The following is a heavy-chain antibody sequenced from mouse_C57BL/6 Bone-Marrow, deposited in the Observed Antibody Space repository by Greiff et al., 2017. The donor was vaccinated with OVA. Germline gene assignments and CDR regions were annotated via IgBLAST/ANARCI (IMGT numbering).Heavy chain of an antibody. CDR2: IDPSDSET. J-gene: IGHJ1*03. CDR1: GYTFTSYW. D-gene: IGHD2-2*01. V-gene: IGHV1-52*01. CDR3: AREGWGYPWYFDV. Sequence: QVQLQQPGAELVRPGSSGKGAWKASGYTFTSYWMQFVKHMPIQGLEWIGNIDPSDSETHYNQKFKDKATLTVDKSSSTAYMQLSSLTSEDSAVYYGAREGWGYPWYFDVWGTGTTVTVSS.